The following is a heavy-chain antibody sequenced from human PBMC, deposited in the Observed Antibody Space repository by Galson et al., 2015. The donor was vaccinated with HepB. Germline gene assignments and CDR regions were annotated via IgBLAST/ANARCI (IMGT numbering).Heavy chain of an antibody. CDR2: IKQDGSEM. CDR1: GFTFSSYW. D-gene: IGHD4-11*01. CDR3: ARDYSPHYYGMDV. V-gene: IGHV3-7*03. J-gene: IGHJ6*02. Sequence: SLRLSCAASGFTFSSYWMSWVRQAPGKGLEWVANIKQDGSEMYYVDSVKGRFTISRDNAKNSLYLQMNSLRAEDTAVYYCARDYSPHYYGMDVWGQGTTVTVSS.